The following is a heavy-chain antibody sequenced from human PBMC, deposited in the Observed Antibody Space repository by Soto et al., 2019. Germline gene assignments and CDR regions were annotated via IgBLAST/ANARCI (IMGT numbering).Heavy chain of an antibody. J-gene: IGHJ6*03. D-gene: IGHD4-17*01. Sequence: QVQLVQSGAEVKKPGASVKVSCKASGYAFSQFYIHWMRQAPGQGLEWMGWINPNSGRTKFAQKFQGWVHMAREHSIKTVYIGVRGLKSEATAGYFWSRESGGTTATLDYYYFYMDVWGKGTTVTVSS. CDR3: SRESGGTTATLDYYYFYMDV. V-gene: IGHV1-2*04. CDR1: GYAFSQFY. CDR2: INPNSGRT.